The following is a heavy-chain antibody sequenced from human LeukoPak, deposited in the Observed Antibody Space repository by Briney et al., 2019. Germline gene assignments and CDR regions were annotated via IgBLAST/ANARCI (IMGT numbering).Heavy chain of an antibody. CDR2: IWYDGSNK. D-gene: IGHD2-15*01. CDR1: GFTFSSYG. J-gene: IGHJ4*02. Sequence: PGGSLRLSCAASGFTFSSYGMHWVRQAPGKGLEWVAVIWYDGSNKYYADSVKGRFTISRDNSKNTLYLQMNSLRAEDTAVYYCAKEGAYCSGGSCYSGYFDYWGQGTLVTVSS. CDR3: AKEGAYCSGGSCYSGYFDY. V-gene: IGHV3-30*02.